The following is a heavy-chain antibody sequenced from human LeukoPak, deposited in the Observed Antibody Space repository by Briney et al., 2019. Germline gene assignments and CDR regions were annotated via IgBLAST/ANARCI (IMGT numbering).Heavy chain of an antibody. D-gene: IGHD5-24*01. CDR1: GSTFSSYA. J-gene: IGHJ4*02. CDR3: ARGPQSLRSALDY. Sequence: SVKVSCKASGSTFSSYAISWVRQAPGQGLEWMGRIIPILGIPNYAQKFQGRVTIAADKSTSTAYMELSSLRSEDTAVYYCARGPQSLRSALDYWGQGTLVTVSS. V-gene: IGHV1-69*04. CDR2: IIPILGIP.